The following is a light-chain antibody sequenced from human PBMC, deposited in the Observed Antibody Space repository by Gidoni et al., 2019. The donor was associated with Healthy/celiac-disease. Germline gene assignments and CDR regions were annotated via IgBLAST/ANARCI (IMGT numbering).Light chain of an antibody. CDR1: QSISSW. Sequence: DIQMTQSPSTLSASVGDRLTIPCRASQSISSWLAWYQQKPGKAPKLLSYDASSMESGVPSRFSGSGSGTEFTLTISSLQPDDFATYYCQQYNSYAGTFGQGTKVEIK. J-gene: IGKJ1*01. V-gene: IGKV1-5*01. CDR2: DAS. CDR3: QQYNSYAGT.